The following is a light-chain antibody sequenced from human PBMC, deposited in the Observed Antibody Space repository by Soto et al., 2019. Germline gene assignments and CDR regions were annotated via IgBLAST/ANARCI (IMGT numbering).Light chain of an antibody. CDR2: DAS. CDR1: QSVSSY. J-gene: IGKJ3*01. Sequence: EIVLTQSPATLSLSPGERATLSCRANQSVSSYLAWYQQKPGQAPRLLIYDASNRATGIPARFSGSGSGTDFTLTISSLEPEDFAVYYCQQRSNFFGPGTKVDIK. CDR3: QQRSNF. V-gene: IGKV3-11*01.